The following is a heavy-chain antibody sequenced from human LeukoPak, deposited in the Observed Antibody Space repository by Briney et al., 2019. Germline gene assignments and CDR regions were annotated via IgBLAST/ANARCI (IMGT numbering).Heavy chain of an antibody. Sequence: ASVKVSCKASGYTFTGYYMHWVRQAPGQGLEWMGRINPNSGGTNYAQEFQGRVTMTRDTSISTAYMELSRLRSDDTAVYYCVRARNYCSGGSCYYFDYWGQGTLVTVSS. CDR1: GYTFTGYY. D-gene: IGHD2-15*01. V-gene: IGHV1-2*06. CDR3: VRARNYCSGGSCYYFDY. J-gene: IGHJ4*02. CDR2: INPNSGGT.